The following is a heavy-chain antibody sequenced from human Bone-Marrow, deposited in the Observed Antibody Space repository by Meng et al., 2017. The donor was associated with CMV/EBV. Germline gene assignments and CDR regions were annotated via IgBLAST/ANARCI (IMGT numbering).Heavy chain of an antibody. CDR1: GYTFTGYY. J-gene: IGHJ6*02. D-gene: IGHD2-2*01. CDR3: AMGGIVVVPAAIPALRDYYYYYGMDV. Sequence: SVKVSCKASGYTFTGYYMHWVRQAPGQGLEWMGGIIPILGIANYAQKFQGRVTITADKSTSTAYMELSSLRSEDTAVYYCAMGGIVVVPAAIPALRDYYYYYGMDVWGQGTTVTVYS. CDR2: IIPILGIA. V-gene: IGHV1-69*10.